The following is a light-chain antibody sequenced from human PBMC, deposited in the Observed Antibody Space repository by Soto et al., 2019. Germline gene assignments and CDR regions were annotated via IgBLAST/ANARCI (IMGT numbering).Light chain of an antibody. J-gene: IGKJ2*01. Sequence: EIVMTQSPATLSVSPGERATLSCRATQSVRSNLAWYQQKPGQAPRLLIYGASTRATGIPARFSGSGSGTEFTPTISSLQSEDFAVYYCQQYNNWPYTSGQGTKLEIK. CDR3: QQYNNWPYT. V-gene: IGKV3-15*01. CDR2: GAS. CDR1: QSVRSN.